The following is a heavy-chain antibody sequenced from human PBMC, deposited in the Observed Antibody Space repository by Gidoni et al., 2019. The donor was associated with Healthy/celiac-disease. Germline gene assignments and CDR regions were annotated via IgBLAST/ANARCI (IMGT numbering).Heavy chain of an antibody. CDR2: INHSGST. CDR3: ARNKRVICSSTSCYRANYYGMDV. CDR1: GGSFSGYY. V-gene: IGHV4-34*01. J-gene: IGHJ6*02. D-gene: IGHD2-2*01. Sequence: QVQLQQWGAGLLKPPETLSLTCAVYGGSFSGYYWSWIRQPPGKGLEWIGEINHSGSTNYNPSLKSRVTISVDTSKNQFSLKLSSVTAADTAVYYCARNKRVICSSTSCYRANYYGMDVWGQGTTVTVSS.